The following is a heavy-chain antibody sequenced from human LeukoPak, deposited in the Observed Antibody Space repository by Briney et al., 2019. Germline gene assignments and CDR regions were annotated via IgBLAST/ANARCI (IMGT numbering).Heavy chain of an antibody. Sequence: SETLSLTCAVYGGSFSGYSWSWIRQPPGKGLEWIGEINHSGSTNYNPSLKSRVTISVDTSKNQFSLKLSSVTAADTAVYYCARPYHDYGDQPYPYWGQGTLVTVSS. D-gene: IGHD4-17*01. V-gene: IGHV4-34*01. J-gene: IGHJ4*02. CDR3: ARPYHDYGDQPYPY. CDR1: GGSFSGYS. CDR2: INHSGST.